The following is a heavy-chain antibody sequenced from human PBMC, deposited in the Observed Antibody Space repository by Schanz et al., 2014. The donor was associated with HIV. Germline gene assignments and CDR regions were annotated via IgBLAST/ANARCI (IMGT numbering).Heavy chain of an antibody. CDR3: ARDNDPYYYDSSGYYDRLFDY. CDR1: GGSFSGHY. Sequence: QVRLQQWGAGLLKPSETLSLTCAVYGGSFSGHYWSWIRQPPGKGLEWIGQINHNENTNYNPSLKSRDTISLDTSKNQFSLKLISVTAADTAVYYCARDNDPYYYDSSGYYDRLFDYWGQGTLVTVSS. CDR2: INHNENT. V-gene: IGHV4-34*02. J-gene: IGHJ4*02. D-gene: IGHD3-22*01.